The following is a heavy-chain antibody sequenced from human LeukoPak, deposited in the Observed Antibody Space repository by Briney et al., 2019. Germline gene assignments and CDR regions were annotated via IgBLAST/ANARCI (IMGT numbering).Heavy chain of an antibody. V-gene: IGHV4-30-2*01. J-gene: IGHJ4*02. CDR2: IYHSGST. CDR1: DVSISSNGYS. D-gene: IGHD1-26*01. Sequence: PSETLSLTCAVSDVSISSNGYSWSWIRQPPGKGLEWIGYIYHSGSTYYDPSLRSRVTISIDRSKNQFSLKLNSVTAADTAVYYCATGNPPLDYWGQGTLVTVSS. CDR3: ATGNPPLDY.